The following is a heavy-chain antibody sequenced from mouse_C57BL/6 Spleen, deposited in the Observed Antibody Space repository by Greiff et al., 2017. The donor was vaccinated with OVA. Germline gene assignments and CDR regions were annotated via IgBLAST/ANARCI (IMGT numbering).Heavy chain of an antibody. CDR2: IRNKANGYTT. Sequence: EVKLMESGGGLVQPGGSLSLSCAASGFTFTDYYMSWVRQPPGKALEWLGFIRNKANGYTTEYSASVKGRFTISRDNSQSILYLQMNALRAEDSATYYCARYAGYNSKPYAMDYWGQGTSLTVSS. CDR1: GFTFTDYY. D-gene: IGHD2-5*01. V-gene: IGHV7-3*01. J-gene: IGHJ4*01. CDR3: ARYAGYNSKPYAMDY.